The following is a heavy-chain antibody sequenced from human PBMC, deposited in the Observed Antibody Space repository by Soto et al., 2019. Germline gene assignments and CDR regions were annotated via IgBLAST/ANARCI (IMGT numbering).Heavy chain of an antibody. Sequence: QLQLQESGPGLVKPSETLSLSCTVSGDSVISDHYYWAWVRQPPGKGLEWIGNVHYSGNTYQNPSLKGRVTIFVDTSSNQVSLKLTSVTAADTSVYYCARQGGNKFDYWGQGTLVTVSS. CDR3: ARQGGNKFDY. D-gene: IGHD3-16*01. CDR1: GDSVISDHYY. V-gene: IGHV4-39*01. CDR2: VHYSGNT. J-gene: IGHJ4*02.